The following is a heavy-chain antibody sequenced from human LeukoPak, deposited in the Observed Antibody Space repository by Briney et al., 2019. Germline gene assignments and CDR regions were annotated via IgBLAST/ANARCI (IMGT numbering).Heavy chain of an antibody. J-gene: IGHJ4*02. CDR3: AGGLWYASGSDY. Sequence: GGSLRLSCAASGFTVSSNYMSWVRQAPGKGLEWVSVIYSGGSTYYADSVKGRFTISRDNSKNTLNLQMNSLRAEDTAVYYCAGGLWYASGSDYWGQGTLVTVSS. CDR1: GFTVSSNY. D-gene: IGHD3-10*01. V-gene: IGHV3-53*01. CDR2: IYSGGST.